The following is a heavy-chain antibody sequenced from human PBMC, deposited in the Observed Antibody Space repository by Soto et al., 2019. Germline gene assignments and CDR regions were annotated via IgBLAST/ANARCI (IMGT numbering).Heavy chain of an antibody. CDR3: ATLSPYYDFWSGYYYYYGMDV. D-gene: IGHD3-3*01. Sequence: LGESLKISCKGSGYSFTSCWIGWVRQMPGKGLEWMGIIYPGDSDTRYSPSFQGQVTISADKSISTAYLQWSSLKASDTAMYYCATLSPYYDFWSGYYYYYGMDVWGQGTTVTVSS. CDR1: GYSFTSCW. CDR2: IYPGDSDT. J-gene: IGHJ6*02. V-gene: IGHV5-51*01.